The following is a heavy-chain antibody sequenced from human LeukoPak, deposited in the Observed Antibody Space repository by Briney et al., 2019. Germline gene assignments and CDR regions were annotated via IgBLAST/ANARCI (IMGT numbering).Heavy chain of an antibody. CDR3: TRDRPSYSNCVGDYGMDV. J-gene: IGHJ6*02. CDR2: IMGKAYGGTT. CDR1: GFTFGDYT. V-gene: IGHV3-49*04. Sequence: GRSLRLSCSGSGFTFGDYTLTWVRQAPGKGLEWVAFIMGKAYGGTTEYAASVKGRFTISRDDSKRVAYLQMNSLKTEDTGVYFCTRDRPSYSNCVGDYGMDVWGQGTAVTVSS. D-gene: IGHD4-11*01.